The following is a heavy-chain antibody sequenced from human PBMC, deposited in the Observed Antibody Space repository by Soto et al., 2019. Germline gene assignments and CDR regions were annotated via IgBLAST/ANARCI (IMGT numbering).Heavy chain of an antibody. J-gene: IGHJ6*02. Sequence: PSQTLSRTCVISGDSVSSNLASWRWIRQSPSRGLEWLGRTYYRSKWYSYYALSVKSRITIKPDTSKNQFSLKLSSVTAADTAVYYCAASCVGCRGFNYYGMDVWGQGTTVTVSS. CDR3: AASCVGCRGFNYYGMDV. V-gene: IGHV6-1*01. CDR2: TYYRSKWYS. CDR1: GDSVSSNLAS. D-gene: IGHD5-12*01.